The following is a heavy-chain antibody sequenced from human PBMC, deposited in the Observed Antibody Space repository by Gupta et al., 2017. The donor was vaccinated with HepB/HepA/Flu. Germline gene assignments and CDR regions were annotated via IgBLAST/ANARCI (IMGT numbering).Heavy chain of an antibody. CDR2: IWYDGSNK. J-gene: IGHJ6*03. Sequence: QVQLVESGGGVVQPGRSLRLSCAASVFTFSSYGMHGVRQAPGKGQEWVAVIWYDGSNKYYADAGKGRFTISRDNSKNTLYLQMKRLRAEDTAVYCCAIDGAGMPYYYMDVWGKGTTVTVSS. V-gene: IGHV3-33*01. CDR1: VFTFSSYG. D-gene: IGHD2-2*01. CDR3: AIDGAGMPYYYMDV.